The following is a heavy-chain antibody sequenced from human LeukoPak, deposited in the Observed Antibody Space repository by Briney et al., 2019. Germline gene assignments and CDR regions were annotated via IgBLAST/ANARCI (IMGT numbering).Heavy chain of an antibody. V-gene: IGHV3-66*02. D-gene: IGHD2-21*01. Sequence: GGSLRLSCAASGFTVRSNYMSWVRQAPGKGLAWVSVIYSGGSTYYADSVKGRFTISRDNSKNTLYLQMNSLRAEDTAVYYCARDKYCGGDCLDYWGQGTLVTVSS. CDR2: IYSGGST. J-gene: IGHJ4*02. CDR3: ARDKYCGGDCLDY. CDR1: GFTVRSNY.